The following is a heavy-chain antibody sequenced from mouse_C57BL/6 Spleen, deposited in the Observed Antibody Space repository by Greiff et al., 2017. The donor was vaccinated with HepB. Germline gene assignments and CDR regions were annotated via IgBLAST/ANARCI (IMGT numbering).Heavy chain of an antibody. Sequence: EVQGVESGGGLVKPGGSLKLSCAASGFTFSDYGMHWVRQAPEKGLEWVAYISSSSSTIYYADTVKGRFTISRDNAKNTLFLQMTSLRSEDTAMYYCARPNGYGAMDYWGQGTSVTVSS. D-gene: IGHD2-2*01. J-gene: IGHJ4*01. CDR2: ISSSSSTI. CDR3: ARPNGYGAMDY. CDR1: GFTFSDYG. V-gene: IGHV5-17*01.